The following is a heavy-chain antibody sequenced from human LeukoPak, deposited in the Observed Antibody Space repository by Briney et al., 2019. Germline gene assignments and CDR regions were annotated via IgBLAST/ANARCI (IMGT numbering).Heavy chain of an antibody. V-gene: IGHV3-21*01. CDR2: ISSTSNYI. CDR1: GFTFSTST. Sequence: GGSLRLSCAASGFTFSTSTMNWVRQAPGKGLEWVSSISSTSNYIYYADSVKGRFTISRDNAENSLYLQMNSLRAEDTAVYYCVRIPNSANLPNWFDPWGQGTLVTVSS. CDR3: VRIPNSANLPNWFDP. D-gene: IGHD4/OR15-4a*01. J-gene: IGHJ5*02.